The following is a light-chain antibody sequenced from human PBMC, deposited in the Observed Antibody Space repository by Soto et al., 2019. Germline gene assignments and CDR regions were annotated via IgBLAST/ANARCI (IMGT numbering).Light chain of an antibody. CDR2: EVS. Sequence: QSALTQPASVSASPGQSITISCAGTSSDVGGWPHVSWYQQHPGKAPKLVIYEVSNRPSGVSSRFSGSKSGSTASLTISGLQAEDEADYYCAAWDDSLSGWVFGGGTKLTVL. V-gene: IGLV2-14*01. J-gene: IGLJ3*02. CDR3: AAWDDSLSGWV. CDR1: SSDVGGWPH.